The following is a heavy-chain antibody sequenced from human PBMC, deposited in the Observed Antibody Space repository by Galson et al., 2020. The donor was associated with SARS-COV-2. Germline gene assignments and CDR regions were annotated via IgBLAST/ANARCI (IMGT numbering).Heavy chain of an antibody. CDR3: ARSGGKLEFPYYFDY. CDR2: IYYSGST. J-gene: IGHJ4*02. D-gene: IGHD1-1*01. V-gene: IGHV4-31*03. Sequence: SETLSLTCTVSGGSISSGGYYWSWIRQHPGKGLEWIGYIYYSGSTYYNPSLKSRVTISVDTSKNQFSLKLSSVTAADTAVYYCARSGGKLEFPYYFDYWGQGTLVTVSS. CDR1: GGSISSGGYY.